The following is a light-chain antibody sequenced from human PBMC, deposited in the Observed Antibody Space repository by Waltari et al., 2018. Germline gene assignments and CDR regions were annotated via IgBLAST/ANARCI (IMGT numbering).Light chain of an antibody. CDR2: LGS. Sequence: DIVMTQSPLSLPVTPGEPASISCRSSQSLLHSNGYHDLEWYLQRPGQSPQLLIYLGSTRASGVPDRFSGSGSGTDFTLKISRVGPEDVGVYYCMQPLHTPLTFGGGTKVEIK. CDR1: QSLLHSNGYHD. V-gene: IGKV2-28*01. CDR3: MQPLHTPLT. J-gene: IGKJ4*01.